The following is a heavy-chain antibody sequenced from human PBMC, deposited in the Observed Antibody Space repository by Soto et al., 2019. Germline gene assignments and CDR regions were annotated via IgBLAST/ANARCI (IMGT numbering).Heavy chain of an antibody. CDR1: GGSFSDYY. CDR2: INHRGSM. V-gene: IGHV4-34*01. CDR3: ARGGLGGYWNTIDH. J-gene: IGHJ4*01. D-gene: IGHD3-16*01. Sequence: SETLSLTCAVSGGSFSDYYWNWIRQPPGKGLEWIGEINHRGSMNYNPSLESRVNISIDTSREQFSLNLTSVTAADTAIYYCARGGLGGYWNTIDHWGQGALVTVSS.